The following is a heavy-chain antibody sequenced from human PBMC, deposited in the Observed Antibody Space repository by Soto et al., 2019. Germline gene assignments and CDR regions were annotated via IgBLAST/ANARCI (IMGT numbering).Heavy chain of an antibody. Sequence: GGSLRLSCAASGFTFSSYGMHWVRQAPGKGLEWVAVISYDGSNKYYADSVKGRFTISRDNSKNTLYLQMNSLRAEDTAVYYCAKGAGAYCGGDCNDAFDIWGQGTMVTVS. CDR1: GFTFSSYG. V-gene: IGHV3-30*18. J-gene: IGHJ3*02. CDR3: AKGAGAYCGGDCNDAFDI. CDR2: ISYDGSNK. D-gene: IGHD2-21*02.